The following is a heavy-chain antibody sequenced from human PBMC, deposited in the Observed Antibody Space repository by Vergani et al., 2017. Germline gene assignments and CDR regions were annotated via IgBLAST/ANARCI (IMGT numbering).Heavy chain of an antibody. V-gene: IGHV2-5*08. J-gene: IGHJ4*02. D-gene: IGHD4-17*01. CDR2: IYWNDDK. CDR3: AHSFTVTNGH. Sequence: QVTLRESGPALVKPTQTLTLTCTFSGFSLSTSGMCVGWIRQPPGKALEWLALIYWNDDKRYSPSLKSRLTITMDTSKNQVVLTMTNMDPVDTATYYCAHSFTVTNGHWGQGTLVTVSS. CDR1: GFSLSTSGMC.